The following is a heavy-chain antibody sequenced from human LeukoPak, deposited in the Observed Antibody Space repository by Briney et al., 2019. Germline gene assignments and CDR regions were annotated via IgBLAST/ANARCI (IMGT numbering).Heavy chain of an antibody. V-gene: IGHV3-9*01. Sequence: PGGSLRLSCAASGFTFDDYAMHWVRQAPGKGLEWVSGISWNSGSIGYADSVKGRFTISRDNAKNSLYLQMNSLRAEDTALYHCAKERDYGDYFDYWGQGTLVTVSS. J-gene: IGHJ4*02. CDR2: ISWNSGSI. CDR3: AKERDYGDYFDY. D-gene: IGHD4-17*01. CDR1: GFTFDDYA.